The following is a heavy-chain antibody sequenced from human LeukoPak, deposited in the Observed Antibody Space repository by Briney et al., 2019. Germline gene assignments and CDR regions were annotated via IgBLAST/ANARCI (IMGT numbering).Heavy chain of an antibody. CDR1: GFTFSSYA. V-gene: IGHV3-30-3*01. J-gene: IGHJ4*02. Sequence: PGGSLRLSCAASGFTFSSYAMHWVRQAPGKGLEWVAVISYDGSNKYYADSVKGRFTISRDNSKNTLYLQMNSLRAEDTAVYYCAMRGVAAAGDYWGQGTLVTVSS. D-gene: IGHD6-13*01. CDR3: AMRGVAAAGDY. CDR2: ISYDGSNK.